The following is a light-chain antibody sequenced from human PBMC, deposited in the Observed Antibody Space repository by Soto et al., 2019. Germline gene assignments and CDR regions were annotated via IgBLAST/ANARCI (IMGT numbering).Light chain of an antibody. J-gene: IGKJ2*01. V-gene: IGKV1-39*01. CDR2: AAS. CDR1: QSISSY. CDR3: QQSYSRAT. Sequence: DIQMTQSPSSLSASVGDRVTITCRASQSISSYLNWYQQKPGKAPKLLIYAASSLQSGVPSRFSGSGSGTDFPLTISSLQPEDFSTYYCQQSYSRATFGQGTKLEIK.